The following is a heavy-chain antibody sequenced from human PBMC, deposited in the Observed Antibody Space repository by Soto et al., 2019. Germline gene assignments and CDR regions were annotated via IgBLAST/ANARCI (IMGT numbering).Heavy chain of an antibody. J-gene: IGHJ6*02. Sequence: SETLCLIWNVLGGYISSYDWSWIRQPTGEGMGGNGDIYYRGSTNYNPSLKSRVTISVDTSKNQFSLKLSSVTAADTAVYYCARDTLQQLVPRPRGYCYGMDVWGQGTTVTVSS. CDR1: GGYISSYD. V-gene: IGHV4-59*01. CDR2: IYYRGST. CDR3: ARDTLQQLVPRPRGYCYGMDV. D-gene: IGHD6-13*01.